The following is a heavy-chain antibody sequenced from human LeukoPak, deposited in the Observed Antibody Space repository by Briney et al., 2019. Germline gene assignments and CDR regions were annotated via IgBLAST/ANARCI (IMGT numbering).Heavy chain of an antibody. CDR3: ATLDAFDV. CDR2: ISGSSSTI. V-gene: IGHV3-48*04. Sequence: GGSLRLSCVASGFTFSTYSMNWVRQAPGKGLEWVSYISGSSSTIYYADSVKGRFTISIDNAKNSLYLQMNSLRAEDTAVYYCATLDAFDVWGQGTKVTVSS. J-gene: IGHJ3*01. CDR1: GFTFSTYS.